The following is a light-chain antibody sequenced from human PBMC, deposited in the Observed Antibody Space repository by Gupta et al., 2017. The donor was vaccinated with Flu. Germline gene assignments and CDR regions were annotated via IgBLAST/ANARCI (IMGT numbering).Light chain of an antibody. CDR1: QSVDSY. J-gene: IGKJ4*02. V-gene: IGKV3-11*01. CDR3: QQRKNWPPLT. Sequence: EIVLTKYPATPSSSPGERATVSCSASQSVDSYLAWYHQKPGQAPRLLIYDVSNRATDIPARFSDSGSGTDFTLTISSLEPEDFAVYCCQQRKNWPPLTFGGGTKVELK. CDR2: DVS.